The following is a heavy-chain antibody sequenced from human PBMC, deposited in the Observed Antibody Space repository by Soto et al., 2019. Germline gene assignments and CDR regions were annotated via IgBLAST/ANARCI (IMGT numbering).Heavy chain of an antibody. CDR2: ISSSSYI. CDR3: ARDSGFRYSSGWGFDY. V-gene: IGHV3-21*01. CDR1: GFTFSSYS. Sequence: GGSLRLSCAASGFTFSSYSMNWVRQAPGKGLEWVSSISSSSYIYYADSVKGRFTISRDNAKNSLYLQMNSLRAEDTAVYYCARDSGFRYSSGWGFDYWGQGTLVTVSS. J-gene: IGHJ4*02. D-gene: IGHD6-19*01.